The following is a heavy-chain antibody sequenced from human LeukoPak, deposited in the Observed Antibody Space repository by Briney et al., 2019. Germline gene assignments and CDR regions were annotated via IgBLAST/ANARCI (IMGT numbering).Heavy chain of an antibody. J-gene: IGHJ4*02. V-gene: IGHV3-66*02. CDR3: AYLAVAGPFDY. CDR1: GFTVSSNY. Sequence: GGSLRLSCAASGFTVSSNYMSWVRQAPGKGLEWVSVIYSGGSTYYADSVKGRFTISRDNSKNTLYLQMNSLRAEDTAVYYCAYLAVAGPFDYWGQGTLVTVSS. D-gene: IGHD6-19*01. CDR2: IYSGGST.